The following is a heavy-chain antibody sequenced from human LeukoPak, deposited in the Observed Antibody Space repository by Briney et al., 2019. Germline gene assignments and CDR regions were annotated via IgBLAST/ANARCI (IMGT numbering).Heavy chain of an antibody. Sequence: GGSLRLSCAASGFTFSDYYMSWIRQAPGKGLEWVSYISSSGSTIYYADSVKGRFTISRDNAKNSLYLQMNGLRAEDTAVYYCARVAVVGGYYYYMDVWGKGTTVTVSS. CDR3: ARVAVVGGYYYYMDV. CDR1: GFTFSDYY. D-gene: IGHD1-26*01. CDR2: ISSSGSTI. J-gene: IGHJ6*03. V-gene: IGHV3-11*01.